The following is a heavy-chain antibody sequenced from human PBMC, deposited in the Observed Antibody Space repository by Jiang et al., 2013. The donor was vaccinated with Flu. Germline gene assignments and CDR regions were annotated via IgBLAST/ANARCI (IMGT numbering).Heavy chain of an antibody. Sequence: GLVKPSETLSLTCTVSNGSISSYYWSWIRLPAGKGLEWIGRVRSSGSTTYNPSVKSRVTMSLDTSKNQIFLRLASLTAADTAVYYCARFYGKGAFDIWGQGTMVTVSS. D-gene: IGHD2/OR15-2a*01. CDR1: NGSISSYY. V-gene: IGHV4-4*07. CDR3: ARFYGKGAFDI. J-gene: IGHJ3*02. CDR2: VRSSGST.